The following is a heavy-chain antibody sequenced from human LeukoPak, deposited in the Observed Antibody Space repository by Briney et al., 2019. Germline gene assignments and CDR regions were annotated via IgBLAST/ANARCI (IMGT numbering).Heavy chain of an antibody. CDR3: ARLDSSGYYSNAFDI. CDR2: IYYSGST. CDR1: GGSISSYY. J-gene: IGHJ3*02. Sequence: SETLSLTCTVSGGSISSYYWSWIRQPPGKGLEWIGYIYYSGSTNYNPSLKGRVTISVDTSKNQFSLKLSSVTAADTAVYYCARLDSSGYYSNAFDIWGQGTMVTVSP. D-gene: IGHD3-22*01. V-gene: IGHV4-59*01.